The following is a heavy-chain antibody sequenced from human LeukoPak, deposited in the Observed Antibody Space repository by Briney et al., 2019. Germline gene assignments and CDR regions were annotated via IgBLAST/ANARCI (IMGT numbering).Heavy chain of an antibody. V-gene: IGHV3-48*03. CDR3: ARDGEWGYFDY. CDR1: GFTFSSYE. Sequence: GGSLRLSCAASGFTFSSYEMNWVRQAPGKGLEWVSYISSSGSTIYYADSVKGRFTISRDNAKNSLYLQMNSLRAEDTAVYYCARDGEWGYFDYWGQGTLVTVSS. CDR2: ISSSGSTI. D-gene: IGHD7-27*01. J-gene: IGHJ4*02.